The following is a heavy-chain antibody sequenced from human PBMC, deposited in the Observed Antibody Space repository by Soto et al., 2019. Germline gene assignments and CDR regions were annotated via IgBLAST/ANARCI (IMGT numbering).Heavy chain of an antibody. V-gene: IGHV4-59*01. CDR3: STGSREVVVVVATTYYYYYMDV. CDR1: GGSISSYY. J-gene: IGHJ6*03. D-gene: IGHD2-15*01. CDR2: IYYSGST. Sequence: QVQLQESGPGLVKPSETLSLTCTVSGGSISSYYWSWIRQPPGKGLEWIGYIYYSGSTNYNPSLMRRGTISVDASKNHLSPKMSCVAAAADAVYYYSTGSREVVVVVATTYYYYYMDVWGKGTTVTVSS.